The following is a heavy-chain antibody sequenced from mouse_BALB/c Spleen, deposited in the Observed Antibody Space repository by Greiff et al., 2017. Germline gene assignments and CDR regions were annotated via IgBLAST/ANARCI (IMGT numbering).Heavy chain of an antibody. CDR1: GFTFSSFG. D-gene: IGHD2-3*01. V-gene: IGHV5-17*02. J-gene: IGHJ2*01. CDR3: AKEGYDGNYIDY. CDR2: ISSGSSTI. Sequence: DVQLVESGGGLVQPGGSRKLSCAASGFTFSSFGMHWVRQAPEKGLEWVAYISSGSSTIYYADTVKGRFTISRDNPKNTLFLQMTSLRSEDTAMYYCAKEGYDGNYIDYWGQGTTLTVSS.